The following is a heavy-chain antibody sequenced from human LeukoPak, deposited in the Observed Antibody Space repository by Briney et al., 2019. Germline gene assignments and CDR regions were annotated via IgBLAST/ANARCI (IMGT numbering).Heavy chain of an antibody. CDR1: GGSISSGSYY. CDR3: ARPKYGEAAYFAL. D-gene: IGHD4-17*01. J-gene: IGHJ2*01. V-gene: IGHV4-61*02. Sequence: SQTLSLTCTVSGGSISSGSYYWSWIRQPAGKGLEWIGRIYSSGSTNYNPSLKSRVTISVDTSKNQFSLKLRSVTAADTAVYYCARPKYGEAAYFALWGRGALVTVSS. CDR2: IYSSGST.